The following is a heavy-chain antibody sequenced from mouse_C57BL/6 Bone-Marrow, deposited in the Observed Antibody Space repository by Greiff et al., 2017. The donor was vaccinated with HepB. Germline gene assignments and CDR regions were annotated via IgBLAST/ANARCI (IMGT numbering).Heavy chain of an antibody. CDR3: ARQGYYGFDY. J-gene: IGHJ2*01. CDR1: GFTFSDYY. CDR2: ISNGGGST. Sequence: EVKLEESGGGLVQPGGSLKLSCAASGFTFSDYYMYWVRQTPEKRLEWVAYISNGGGSTYYPDTVKGRFTISRDNAKNTLYLQMSRLKSEDTAMYYCARQGYYGFDYWGQGTTLTVSS. V-gene: IGHV5-12*01. D-gene: IGHD1-1*01.